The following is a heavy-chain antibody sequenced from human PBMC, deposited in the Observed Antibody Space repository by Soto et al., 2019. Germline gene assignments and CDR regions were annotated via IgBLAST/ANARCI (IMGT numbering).Heavy chain of an antibody. CDR3: AKGYYDFWSGYPDY. CDR2: ISGSGRNT. Sequence: GGSMPLSCPSSGFTFSSFAMSWVRQAPGQGLEWVSDISGSGRNTYYADPVKGRFTISKNNSKNTLYLLVNSLRAEDTIVYYCAKGYYDFWSGYPDYWGQGTLVTVSS. J-gene: IGHJ4*02. V-gene: IGHV3-23*01. D-gene: IGHD3-3*01. CDR1: GFTFSSFA.